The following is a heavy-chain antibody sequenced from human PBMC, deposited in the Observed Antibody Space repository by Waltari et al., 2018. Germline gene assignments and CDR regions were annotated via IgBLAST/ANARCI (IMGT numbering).Heavy chain of an antibody. CDR2: IWDDGSNK. V-gene: IGHV3-33*01. CDR3: ARDSRMATNFCDY. D-gene: IGHD5-12*01. J-gene: IGHJ4*02. Sequence: QVQLVESGGGVVQPGRSLRLSCAASGFTFSSYGMHWVRQAPGKGVEWVAVIWDDGSNKYYADSGKGRFTISRDNSKNTLYLQMNSLRAEDTAVYYCARDSRMATNFCDYWGQGTLVTVSS. CDR1: GFTFSSYG.